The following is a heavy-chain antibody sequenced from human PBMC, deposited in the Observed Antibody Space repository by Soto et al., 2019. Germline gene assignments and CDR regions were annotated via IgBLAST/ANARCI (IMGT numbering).Heavy chain of an antibody. Sequence: GESLKISCTGFGYTFTTFWISWVRQMPGKGLEWMGRIDPGDAYATYSPAFQGHVTISADKATSTAYLQWSSLKASDTAMYFCARIYCTTTTCDSWFDPWGQGTLVTVSS. CDR3: ARIYCTTTTCDSWFDP. CDR1: GYTFTTFW. V-gene: IGHV5-10-1*01. D-gene: IGHD2-2*01. CDR2: IDPGDAYA. J-gene: IGHJ5*02.